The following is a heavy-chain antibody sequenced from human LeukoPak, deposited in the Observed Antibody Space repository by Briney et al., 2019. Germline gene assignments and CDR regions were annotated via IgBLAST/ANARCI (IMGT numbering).Heavy chain of an antibody. D-gene: IGHD3-10*01. Sequence: GGPLRLSCAATGFTFSTYGMNWVRQAPGKGLEWVSYIRSGGYTIYYAGSVRGRFTISRDNAKSTLYLQMNSLEAEDTAVFYSAQGAMLRGAYNLDYWGQGTLVTVSS. J-gene: IGHJ4*02. CDR1: GFTFSTYG. V-gene: IGHV3-48*04. CDR3: AQGAMLRGAYNLDY. CDR2: IRSGGYTI.